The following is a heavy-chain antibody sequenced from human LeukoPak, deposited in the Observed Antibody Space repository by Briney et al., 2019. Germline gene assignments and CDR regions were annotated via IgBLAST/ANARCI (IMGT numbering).Heavy chain of an antibody. CDR3: ARGLSSGWYGY. Sequence: KSSETLSLTCTVSGGSISSYYWSWIRQPPGKGLEWIGYIYYSGSTNYNPSLKSRVTISVDTSKNQFSLKLSPVTAADTAVYYCARGLSSGWYGYWGQGTLVTVSS. CDR1: GGSISSYY. V-gene: IGHV4-59*01. D-gene: IGHD6-19*01. CDR2: IYYSGST. J-gene: IGHJ4*02.